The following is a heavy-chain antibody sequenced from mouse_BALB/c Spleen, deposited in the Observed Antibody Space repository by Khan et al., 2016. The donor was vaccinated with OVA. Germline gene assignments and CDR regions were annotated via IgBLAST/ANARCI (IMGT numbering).Heavy chain of an antibody. Sequence: QVQLKESGPGLVAPSQSLSITCTVSGFSLTTYGVHWVRQPPGKGLEWLGVIWAGGSTNFNSALMSRLSISKDHSKSQVCLKMNSLQTVDTAMYXCARDRNYGTNWAMDYWGQGTSVTVSS. CDR1: GFSLTTYG. J-gene: IGHJ4*01. D-gene: IGHD2-1*01. CDR2: IWAGGST. V-gene: IGHV2-9*02. CDR3: ARDRNYGTNWAMDY.